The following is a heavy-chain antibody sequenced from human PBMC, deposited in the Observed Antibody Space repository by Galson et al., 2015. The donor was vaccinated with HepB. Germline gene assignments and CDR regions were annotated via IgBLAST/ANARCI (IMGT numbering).Heavy chain of an antibody. V-gene: IGHV4-61*02. CDR3: ARDSTGGDWFDP. D-gene: IGHD3-10*01. CDR2: IYTSGST. CDR1: GGSISSGSYY. J-gene: IGHJ5*02. Sequence: TLSLTCTVSGGSISSGSYYWSWIRQPAGKGLEWIGRIYTSGSTNYNPSLKSRVTMSVDTSKNQFSLKLSSVTAADTAVYYCARDSTGGDWFDPWGQGTLVTVSS.